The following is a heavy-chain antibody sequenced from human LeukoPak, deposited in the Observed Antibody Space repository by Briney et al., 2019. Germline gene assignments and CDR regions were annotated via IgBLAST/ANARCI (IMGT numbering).Heavy chain of an antibody. V-gene: IGHV3-21*01. CDR1: GFTFSGST. J-gene: IGHJ4*02. CDR2: ISTSSSYI. D-gene: IGHD3-22*01. CDR3: ARDFHRRLYDSSAYHPY. Sequence: GGSLRLSCAASGFTFSGSTMNWVRQAPGKGLEWVSFISTSSSYIYYADSVRGRFTISRDNAKNSLYLQMNSLRAEDTAVYYCARDFHRRLYDSSAYHPYWGQGTLVTVSS.